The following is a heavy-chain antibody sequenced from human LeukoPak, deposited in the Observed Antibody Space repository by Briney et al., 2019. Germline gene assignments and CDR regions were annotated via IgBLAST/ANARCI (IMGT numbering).Heavy chain of an antibody. J-gene: IGHJ4*02. D-gene: IGHD2-15*01. CDR1: GFTFSDAW. CDR3: TTRRQDGW. V-gene: IGHV3-15*01. Sequence: GGSLRLSCVASGFTFSDAWMSWVRQAPGKGLEWVGRIKSKIDGGTIDYAAPVKGRFTISRDDSRNALYLQMNSLKTEYTAVYYCTTRRQDGWWGQGTLVTVSS. CDR2: IKSKIDGGTI.